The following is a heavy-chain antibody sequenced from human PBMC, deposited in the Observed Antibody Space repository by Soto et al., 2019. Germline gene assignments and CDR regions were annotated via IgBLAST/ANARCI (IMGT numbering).Heavy chain of an antibody. J-gene: IGHJ4*02. CDR3: ARTGTTGFVFDY. CDR1: GYTFTSYA. Sequence: GPSVKVSCKASGYTFTSYAMHWVRQAPGQRLEWMGWINAGNGNTKYSQKFQGRVTITRDTSASTAYMELSSLRSEDTAVYYCARTGTTGFVFDYWGQGXLVTVYS. V-gene: IGHV1-3*01. CDR2: INAGNGNT. D-gene: IGHD1-1*01.